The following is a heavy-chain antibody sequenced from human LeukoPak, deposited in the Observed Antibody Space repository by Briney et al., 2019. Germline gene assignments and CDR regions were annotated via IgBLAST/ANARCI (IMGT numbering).Heavy chain of an antibody. V-gene: IGHV5-51*01. CDR2: IYPGDSDT. CDR3: ARLAAAGTAEPDY. J-gene: IGHJ4*02. Sequence: GESLKISCKGSGYNFSKYWIGWVRQMPGKGLEWMGIIYPGDSDTRYSPSFQGQVTVSADKSIRTAYLQWSSLKASDTAMYYCARLAAAGTAEPDYWGQGTLVTVSS. D-gene: IGHD6-13*01. CDR1: GYNFSKYW.